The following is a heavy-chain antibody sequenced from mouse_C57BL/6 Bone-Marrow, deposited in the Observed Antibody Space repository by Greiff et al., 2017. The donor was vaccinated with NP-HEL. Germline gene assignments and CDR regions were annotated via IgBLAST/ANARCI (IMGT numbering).Heavy chain of an antibody. CDR3: TGRDTTVVATEAMDY. J-gene: IGHJ4*01. CDR2: IRLKSDNYAT. CDR1: GFTFSNYW. Sequence: EVKVEESGGGLVQPGGSMKLSCVASGFTFSNYWMNWVRQSPEKGLEWVAQIRLKSDNYATHYAESVKGRFTISRDDSKSSVYLQMNNLRAEDTGIYYCTGRDTTVVATEAMDYWGQGTSVTVSS. V-gene: IGHV6-3*01. D-gene: IGHD1-1*01.